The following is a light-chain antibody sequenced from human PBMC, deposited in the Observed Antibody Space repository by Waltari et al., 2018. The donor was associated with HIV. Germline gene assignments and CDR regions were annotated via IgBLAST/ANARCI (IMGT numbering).Light chain of an antibody. V-gene: IGLV1-47*01. Sequence: QSVLTRQPSASGTPGQRVTIRCSGSSFNIGSNFVYWYQQLPGAAPKLLTYRNNQRPSGVPDRFSGSKSGTSASLAISGLRSEDEADYYCAAWDDSLSGFYVVGTGTKVTVL. CDR2: RNN. CDR1: SFNIGSNF. CDR3: AAWDDSLSGFYV. J-gene: IGLJ1*01.